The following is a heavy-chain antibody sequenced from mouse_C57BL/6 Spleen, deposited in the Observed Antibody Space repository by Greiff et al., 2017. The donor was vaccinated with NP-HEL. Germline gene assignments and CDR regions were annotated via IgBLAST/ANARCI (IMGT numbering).Heavy chain of an antibody. J-gene: IGHJ4*01. CDR3: ARVYYDYDRDAMDY. CDR1: GYTFTDYY. CDR2: INPNNGGT. Sequence: VQLQQSGPELVKPGASVKISCKASGYTFTDYYMNWVKQSHGKSLEWIGDINPNNGGTSYNQKFKGKATLTVDKSSSTAYMELRSLTSEDSAVYYCARVYYDYDRDAMDYWGQGTSVTVSS. V-gene: IGHV1-26*01. D-gene: IGHD2-4*01.